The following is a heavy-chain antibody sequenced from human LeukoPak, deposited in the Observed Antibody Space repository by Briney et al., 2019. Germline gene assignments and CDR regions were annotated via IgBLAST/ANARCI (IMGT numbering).Heavy chain of an antibody. Sequence: GGSLRLSCAASGFTFNDYNMNWVRQAPGKGLEWISYISRGSSTIYYADSVKGRFTISRDDAKNSLYLQMSSLRAEDTAVYYCARVYTSSWYGDCWGQGTLVTVSS. D-gene: IGHD6-13*01. J-gene: IGHJ4*02. CDR2: ISRGSSTI. V-gene: IGHV3-48*01. CDR3: ARVYTSSWYGDC. CDR1: GFTFNDYN.